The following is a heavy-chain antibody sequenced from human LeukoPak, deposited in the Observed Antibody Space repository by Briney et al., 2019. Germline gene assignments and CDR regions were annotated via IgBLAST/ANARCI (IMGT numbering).Heavy chain of an antibody. Sequence: SETLSLTCTVSGGSISSSSYYWGWIRQPPGKGLEWIGSMYYSGNTYYNPSLKSRVTISVDTSKNQFSLKLSSVTAADTAVYYCARVWWLGGFAFDYWGQGTLVTVSS. CDR1: GGSISSSSYY. D-gene: IGHD3-10*01. CDR3: ARVWWLGGFAFDY. CDR2: MYYSGNT. J-gene: IGHJ4*02. V-gene: IGHV4-39*01.